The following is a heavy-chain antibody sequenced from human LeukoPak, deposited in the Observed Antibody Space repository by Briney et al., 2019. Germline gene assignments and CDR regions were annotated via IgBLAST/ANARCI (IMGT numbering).Heavy chain of an antibody. D-gene: IGHD2-2*01. J-gene: IGHJ6*03. CDR3: ARGPAAMTYYYYYMDV. V-gene: IGHV4-59*12. Sequence: PSETLSLTCTVSGASITSYYWSWIRQPPGKGLEWIGYIYYNGSTNYNPSLKSRVTMSVDTSKNQFSLKLSSVTAADTAVYYCARGPAAMTYYYYYMDVWGKGTTVTVSS. CDR1: GASITSYY. CDR2: IYYNGST.